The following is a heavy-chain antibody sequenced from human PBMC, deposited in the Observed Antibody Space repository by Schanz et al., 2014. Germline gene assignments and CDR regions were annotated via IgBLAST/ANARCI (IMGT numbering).Heavy chain of an antibody. CDR1: GFTFSDYY. CDR3: ARLVSSSWYPRY. CDR2: ISSSGSYT. D-gene: IGHD6-13*01. Sequence: QVQLVESGGGLVKPGGPLRLSCAASGFTFSDYYMSWIRQAPGKGLERVSYISSSGSYTNYAGSVKGRFTTSRDNGKKSMNLQMNSLRAEDTAVNYCARLVSSSWYPRYWGQGTLVTVSS. J-gene: IGHJ4*02. V-gene: IGHV3-11*05.